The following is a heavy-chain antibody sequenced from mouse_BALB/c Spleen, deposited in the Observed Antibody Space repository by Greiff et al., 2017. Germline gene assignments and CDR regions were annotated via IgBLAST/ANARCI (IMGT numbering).Heavy chain of an antibody. CDR2: ISTYYGDA. CDR3: TREGIHPRYFDY. V-gene: IGHV1S137*01. J-gene: IGHJ2*01. Sequence: LEESGAELVRPGVSVKISCKGSGYTFTDYAMHWVKQSHAKSLEWIGVISTYYGDASYNQKFKGKAKLTAVTSTSTAYMELSSLTNEDSAVYYCTREGIHPRYFDYWGQGTTLTVSS. CDR1: GYTFTDYA.